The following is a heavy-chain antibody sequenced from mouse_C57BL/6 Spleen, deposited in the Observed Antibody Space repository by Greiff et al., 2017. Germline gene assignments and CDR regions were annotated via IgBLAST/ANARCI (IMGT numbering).Heavy chain of an antibody. D-gene: IGHD2-5*01. CDR1: GYTFTDYE. Sequence: QVQLQPSGAELVRPGASVTLSCKASGYTFTDYEMHWVKQTPVHGLEWIGAIDPETGGTAYNQKFKGKAILTADKSSSTAYMELRSLTSEDSAVYYCTRGVYSNFAYWGQGTLVTVSA. J-gene: IGHJ3*01. CDR2: IDPETGGT. CDR3: TRGVYSNFAY. V-gene: IGHV1-15*01.